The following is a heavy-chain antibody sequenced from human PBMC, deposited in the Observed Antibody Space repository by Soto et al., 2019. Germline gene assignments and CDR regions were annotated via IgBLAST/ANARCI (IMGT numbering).Heavy chain of an antibody. J-gene: IGHJ4*02. CDR2: INAGNGNT. CDR1: GYTFTSYA. Sequence: GASVKVSCKASGYTFTSYAMHWVRQAPGQRLEWMGWINAGNGNTKYSQKFQGRVTITRDTSASTAYMELSSLRSEDTAVYYCARAIGGLYYFDYWGQGTLVTVSS. V-gene: IGHV1-3*01. CDR3: ARAIGGLYYFDY. D-gene: IGHD3-16*01.